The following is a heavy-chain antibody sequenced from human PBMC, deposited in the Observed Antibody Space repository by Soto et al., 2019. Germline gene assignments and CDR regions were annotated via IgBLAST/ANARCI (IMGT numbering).Heavy chain of an antibody. Sequence: PGWSLRLSCASSAFTFNTAWMSWVRQAPGKGLEWLGRIKNKADDGTTNFAAPVRGRFTISRDNSKNTVYLQMNSLKIEDTAVYYCTTGLAAAGTNYWGQGTLVTVSS. CDR2: IKNKADDGTT. V-gene: IGHV3-15*01. D-gene: IGHD6-13*01. J-gene: IGHJ4*02. CDR1: AFTFNTAW. CDR3: TTGLAAAGTNY.